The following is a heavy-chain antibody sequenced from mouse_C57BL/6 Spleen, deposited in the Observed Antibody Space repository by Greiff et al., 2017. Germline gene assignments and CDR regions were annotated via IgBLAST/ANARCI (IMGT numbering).Heavy chain of an antibody. CDR3: ARRIYYYGSSYWYFDV. Sequence: VQLQQPGAELVRPGSSVKLSCKASGYTFTSYWMDWVKQRPGQGLEWIGNIYPSDSETHYNQKFEDKATLTVDKSSSTAYMQLSSLTSEDSAVYYCARRIYYYGSSYWYFDVWGTGTTVTVSS. CDR1: GYTFTSYW. CDR2: IYPSDSET. J-gene: IGHJ1*03. V-gene: IGHV1-61*01. D-gene: IGHD1-1*01.